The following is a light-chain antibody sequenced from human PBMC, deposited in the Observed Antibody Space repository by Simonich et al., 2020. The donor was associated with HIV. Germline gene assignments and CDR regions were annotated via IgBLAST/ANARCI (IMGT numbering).Light chain of an antibody. Sequence: IQLTQSPSSLSASVGDSVTVTGRASHTISNYLNWYQQKPGKAPQLLIYGASILQRGVPSTFSGSGSGTDFTLTISSLQAEDFATYYCQQGYRTPRTFGQGTKLEIK. V-gene: IGKV1-39*01. CDR3: QQGYRTPRT. J-gene: IGKJ2*01. CDR2: GAS. CDR1: HTISNY.